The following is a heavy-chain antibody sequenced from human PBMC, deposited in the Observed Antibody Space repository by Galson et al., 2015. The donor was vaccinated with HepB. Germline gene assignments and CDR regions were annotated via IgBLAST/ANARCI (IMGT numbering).Heavy chain of an antibody. Sequence: SLRLSCAASGFTFSSYAMSWVRQAPGKGLEWVSAISGSGGSTYYADSVKGRFTISRDNSKNTLYLQMNSLRAEDTAVYYCAKDSGGYGDYVFNYYYGMDVWGQGTTVTVSS. CDR2: ISGSGGST. D-gene: IGHD4-17*01. V-gene: IGHV3-23*01. CDR3: AKDSGGYGDYVFNYYYGMDV. CDR1: GFTFSSYA. J-gene: IGHJ6*02.